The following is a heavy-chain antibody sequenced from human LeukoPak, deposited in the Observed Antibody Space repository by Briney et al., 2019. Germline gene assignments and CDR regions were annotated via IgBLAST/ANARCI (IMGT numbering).Heavy chain of an antibody. CDR1: GFTFSNAW. D-gene: IGHD6-19*01. V-gene: IGHV3-23*01. J-gene: IGHJ4*02. CDR3: AKDRIVMSGFFDY. Sequence: GGSLRLSCAASGFTFSNAWMSWVRQAPGKGLEWASGISGRDGNTYYADSVKGRFTISRDNSKNTLYLQMISLRVEDTAIYYCAKDRIVMSGFFDYWGQGTLVTVSS. CDR2: ISGRDGNT.